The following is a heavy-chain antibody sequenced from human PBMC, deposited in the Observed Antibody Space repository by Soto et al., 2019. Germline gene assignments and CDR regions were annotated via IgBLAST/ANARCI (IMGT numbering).Heavy chain of an antibody. J-gene: IGHJ4*02. D-gene: IGHD3-10*01. Sequence: EGQLVESGGGLIQPGGSLRLSCAASEFTVSSNYMTWVRQAPGKGLEWVSVIYSGGSTYYADSVKGRFTISRDNSKNTLYLQMNSLRADDTAVYYCASTNYGSGSYSDSWGQGTLVTVSS. CDR1: EFTVSSNY. V-gene: IGHV3-53*01. CDR3: ASTNYGSGSYSDS. CDR2: IYSGGST.